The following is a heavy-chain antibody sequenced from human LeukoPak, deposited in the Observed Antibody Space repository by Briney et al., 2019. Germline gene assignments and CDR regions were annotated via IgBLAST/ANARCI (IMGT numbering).Heavy chain of an antibody. J-gene: IGHJ5*02. CDR1: GFTFSCNA. D-gene: IGHD3-10*01. CDR2: ISGSGGST. CDR3: VKDGGSDPGELLVDNWFDP. V-gene: IGHV3-23*01. Sequence: PGGSLRLSSAASGFTFSCNARSWVRQAPGKGLEWVSAISGSGGSTYYADSVKGRFTISRDNSKNTLYLQMNSLRAEDTAVYYSVKDGGSDPGELLVDNWFDPWGQGTLVTVSS.